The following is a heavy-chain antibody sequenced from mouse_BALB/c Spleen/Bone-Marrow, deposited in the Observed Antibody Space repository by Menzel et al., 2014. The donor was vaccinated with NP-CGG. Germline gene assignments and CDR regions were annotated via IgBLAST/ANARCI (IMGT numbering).Heavy chain of an antibody. D-gene: IGHD1-1*02. V-gene: IGHV1-5*01. CDR1: GYGFTIYW. J-gene: IGHJ1*01. Sequence: VHLQQSGSGLARPGASVKLSCKASGYGFTIYWMSWVRQGPGQGLEWIGAINPENSEISYMQNLKGKAILTADKAASTAYMQLSSLTSEDSAVYYCARYGGTYDWYFDVWGAGTTVTVSS. CDR3: ARYGGTYDWYFDV. CDR2: INPENSEI.